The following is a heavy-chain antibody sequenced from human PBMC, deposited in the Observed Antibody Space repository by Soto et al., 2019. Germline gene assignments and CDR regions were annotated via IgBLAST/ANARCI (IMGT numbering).Heavy chain of an antibody. J-gene: IGHJ4*02. Sequence: ASVKVSCKASGYTFTSYDINWVRQATGQGLEWMGWMNPNSGNTGYAQKFQGRVTMTRNTSISTAYMELSSLRSGDTAVYYCARGLGYCSGGSCPLDDYWGQGTLVTVSS. CDR2: MNPNSGNT. V-gene: IGHV1-8*01. CDR3: ARGLGYCSGGSCPLDDY. CDR1: GYTFTSYD. D-gene: IGHD2-15*01.